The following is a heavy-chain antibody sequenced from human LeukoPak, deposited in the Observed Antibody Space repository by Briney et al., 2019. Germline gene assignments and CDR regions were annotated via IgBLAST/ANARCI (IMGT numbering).Heavy chain of an antibody. CDR2: ISGSGGST. D-gene: IGHD4-17*01. V-gene: IGHV3-23*01. CDR1: GFTFSSYA. Sequence: SGGSLRLSCAASGFTFSSYAMSWVRQAPGKGLEWVSAISGSGGSTYYADSVKGRFTISRDNSKNTLYLQMNSLRAEDTAVYYCAKAYGDYGGGFDYWGQGTLVTVSS. J-gene: IGHJ4*02. CDR3: AKAYGDYGGGFDY.